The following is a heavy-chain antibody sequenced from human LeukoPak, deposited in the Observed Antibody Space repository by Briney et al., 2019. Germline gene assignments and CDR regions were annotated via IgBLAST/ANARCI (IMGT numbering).Heavy chain of an antibody. D-gene: IGHD6-13*01. J-gene: IGHJ4*02. V-gene: IGHV1-2*02. CDR2: INPNSGGT. Sequence: GASVKVSCKASGYTFTGYYMHWVRQAPGQGLEWMGWINPNSGGTNYAQKFQGRVTMTRDTSISTAYMELSRLRSDDTAVYYCARVAAAGTNYFDCWGQGTLVTVSS. CDR1: GYTFTGYY. CDR3: ARVAAAGTNYFDC.